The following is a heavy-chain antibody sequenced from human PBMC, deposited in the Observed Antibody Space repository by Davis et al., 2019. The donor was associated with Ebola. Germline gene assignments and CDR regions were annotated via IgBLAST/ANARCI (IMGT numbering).Heavy chain of an antibody. V-gene: IGHV3-9*01. CDR1: GFTFDDYG. Sequence: SLKISCVGSGFTFDDYGMHWVRQPPGKGLEWVSGISWNGGSKDYADSVKGRFTISRDNSKNTLYLQMNSLRAEDTAVYYCAKYYYDSSGYYDYYGMDVWGQGTTVTVSS. J-gene: IGHJ6*02. D-gene: IGHD3-22*01. CDR2: ISWNGGSK. CDR3: AKYYYDSSGYYDYYGMDV.